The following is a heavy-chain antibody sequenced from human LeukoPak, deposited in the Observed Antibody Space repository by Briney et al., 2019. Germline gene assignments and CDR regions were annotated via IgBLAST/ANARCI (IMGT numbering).Heavy chain of an antibody. Sequence: ASVKVSCKASGYTFTSYYMHWVRQAPGQGLEWMGIINPSGGSTSYAQKFQGRVTMTRAMSTSTAYIELSSRRAEDPPVYYCARGHYYESKNYYMDVWGKGTTVTVSS. CDR1: GYTFTSYY. V-gene: IGHV1-46*01. CDR3: ARGHYYESKNYYMDV. CDR2: INPSGGST. J-gene: IGHJ6*03. D-gene: IGHD3-22*01.